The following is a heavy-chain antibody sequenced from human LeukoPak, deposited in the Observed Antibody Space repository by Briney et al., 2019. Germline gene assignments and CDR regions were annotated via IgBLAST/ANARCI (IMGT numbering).Heavy chain of an antibody. CDR3: AKAGSGCGSTSCFGRQGGNWFDP. CDR1: GFTFSDYY. Sequence: PGGSLRLSCAASGFTFSDYYMSWIRQAPGKGLEWVSYISSSGSTIYYADSVKGRFTISRDNAKNSLYLQMNSLRAEDTAVYYCAKAGSGCGSTSCFGRQGGNWFDPWGQGTLVTVSS. J-gene: IGHJ5*02. D-gene: IGHD2-2*01. V-gene: IGHV3-11*01. CDR2: ISSSGSTI.